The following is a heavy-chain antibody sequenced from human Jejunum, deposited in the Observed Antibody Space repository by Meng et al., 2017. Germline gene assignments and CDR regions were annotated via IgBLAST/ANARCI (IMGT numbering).Heavy chain of an antibody. CDR3: AKNGYCSGGRCSSGTSFDP. V-gene: IGHV4-4*01. J-gene: IGHJ5*02. Sequence: QVPLKAPGHGLVKPPGTPSLTFAVSGGSISNNNYWSWVRQPPGKGLEWIGEISDGGSTSYNPSLKNRVTISIDKSKSQFSLKLSSVTAADTAVYFCAKNGYCSGGRCSSGTSFDPWGQGTLVTVSS. CDR1: GGSISNNNY. CDR2: ISDGGST. D-gene: IGHD2-15*01.